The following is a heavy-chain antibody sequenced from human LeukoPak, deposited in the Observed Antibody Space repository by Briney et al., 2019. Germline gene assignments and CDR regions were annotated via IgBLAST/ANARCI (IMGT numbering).Heavy chain of an antibody. D-gene: IGHD4-23*01. CDR1: GFTFSSYA. Sequence: PGGSLRLSCSASGFTFSSYAMYWVRQAPGKGLEWVSVVRGSGGTTYYADSVKGRFTISRDNSKNTLYLQMNSLRAEDTAVYYCARDARDGYGGNPFDYWGQGTLVTVSS. J-gene: IGHJ4*02. CDR3: ARDARDGYGGNPFDY. CDR2: VRGSGGTT. V-gene: IGHV3-23*01.